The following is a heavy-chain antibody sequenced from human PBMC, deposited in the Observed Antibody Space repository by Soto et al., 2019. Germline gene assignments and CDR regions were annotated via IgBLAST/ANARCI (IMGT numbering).Heavy chain of an antibody. CDR1: GYTFTTYF. D-gene: IGHD3-10*01. V-gene: IGHV1-46*01. Sequence: QVQLVQSGAEVKKPGASVKVSCKPSGYTFTTYFLHWVRQAPGQGLEWMGIINPSDGSTTYAQSFQGRVTMTRDTSTSTAYRELSSLRSEDTAVYYCARVPTGRGDYDYWGQGTLVTVSS. CDR2: INPSDGST. J-gene: IGHJ4*02. CDR3: ARVPTGRGDYDY.